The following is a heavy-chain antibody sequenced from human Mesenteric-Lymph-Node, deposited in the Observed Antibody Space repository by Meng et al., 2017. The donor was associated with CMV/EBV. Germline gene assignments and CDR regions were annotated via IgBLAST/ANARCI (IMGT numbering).Heavy chain of an antibody. CDR1: GGSISSGDYY. Sequence: SGGSISSGDYYSSWIRQHPGKGLEWIGYIYYSGSTYYNPSLKSRVTISIDTSKNQFSLKLSSVTAADTAVYYCARSYCSSTSCSWEYWGQGTLVTVSS. CDR3: ARSYCSSTSCSWEY. D-gene: IGHD2-2*01. CDR2: IYYSGST. J-gene: IGHJ4*02. V-gene: IGHV4-31*02.